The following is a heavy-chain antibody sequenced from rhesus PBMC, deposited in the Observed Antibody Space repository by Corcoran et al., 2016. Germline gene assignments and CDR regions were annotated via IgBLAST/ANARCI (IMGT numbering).Heavy chain of an antibody. CDR1: GGSISSNY. J-gene: IGHJ3*01. CDR2: ISGSGGST. D-gene: IGHD3-3*01. Sequence: QVQLQESGPGLVKPSETLSLTRAVSGGSISSNYWSWIRQPPGKGLEWIGRISGSGGSTDYNPARKSRGTIATDTSKNQFSLKLSSVTAADTAVYYGAREGITIFGLVNDAFDFWGQGLRVTVSS. CDR3: AREGITIFGLVNDAFDF. V-gene: IGHV4-173*01.